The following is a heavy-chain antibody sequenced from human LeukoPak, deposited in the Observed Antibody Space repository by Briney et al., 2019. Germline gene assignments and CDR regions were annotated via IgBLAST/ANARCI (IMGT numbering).Heavy chain of an antibody. CDR2: INAGNGNT. Sequence: GASVKVSCKASGYTFTSYAMHWVRQAPGQRLEWMGWINAGNGNTKYSQKFQGRVTITRDTSASTAYMELSSLRSEDTAVYYCARALTVSGSYPYWGQGTLVTVSS. CDR1: GYTFTSYA. J-gene: IGHJ4*02. V-gene: IGHV1-3*01. D-gene: IGHD3-16*02. CDR3: ARALTVSGSYPY.